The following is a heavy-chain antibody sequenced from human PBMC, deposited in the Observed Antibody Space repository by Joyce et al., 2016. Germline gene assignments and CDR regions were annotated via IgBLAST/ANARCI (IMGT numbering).Heavy chain of an antibody. V-gene: IGHV5-51*01. Sequence: EVQLVQSGAEVKKPGESLKISCEGFGFRFYNYWIGWVRQVPGKGLEWMGIVYGGDSDTRYGPSFQGQVTLSADKSINTASLQWSSLKASDSGIYFCARRDSNTGTFDVWGQGTRVIVSS. CDR2: VYGGDSDT. D-gene: IGHD2-21*01. CDR1: GFRFYNYW. CDR3: ARRDSNTGTFDV. J-gene: IGHJ3*01.